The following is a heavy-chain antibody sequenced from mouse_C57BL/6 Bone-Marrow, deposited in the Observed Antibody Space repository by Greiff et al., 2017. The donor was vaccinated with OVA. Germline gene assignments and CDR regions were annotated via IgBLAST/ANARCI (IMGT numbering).Heavy chain of an antibody. D-gene: IGHD2-12*01. V-gene: IGHV1-82*01. CDR2: IYPGDGDT. CDR1: GYAFSSSW. Sequence: QVQLQQSGPELVKPGASVKLSCKASGYAFSSSWMNWVKQRPGKGLEWIGRIYPGDGDTNYNGKFKGKATLTADKSSSTAYMQLSSLKSEDSAVYFCAREGGYYIFDYWGQGTTLTVSS. J-gene: IGHJ2*01. CDR3: AREGGYYIFDY.